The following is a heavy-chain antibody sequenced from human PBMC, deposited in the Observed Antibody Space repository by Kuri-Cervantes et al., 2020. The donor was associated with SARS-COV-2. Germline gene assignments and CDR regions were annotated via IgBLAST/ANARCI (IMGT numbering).Heavy chain of an antibody. CDR3: VRDGGGYYDSSGYYGQLGFDY. D-gene: IGHD3-22*01. V-gene: IGHV3-48*02. CDR2: ISSSSSTI. J-gene: IGHJ4*02. Sequence: GGSLRLSCAASGFTFSSYSMNWVRQAPGKGLEWVSYISSSSSTIYYADSVKGRFTISRDNAKNSLYLQMNSLRDEDTAVYYCVRDGGGYYDSSGYYGQLGFDYWGQGTLVTVSS. CDR1: GFTFSSYS.